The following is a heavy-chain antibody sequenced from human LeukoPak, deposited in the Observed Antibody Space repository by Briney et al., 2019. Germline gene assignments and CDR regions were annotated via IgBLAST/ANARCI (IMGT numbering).Heavy chain of an antibody. D-gene: IGHD3-10*01. CDR2: INHSGST. V-gene: IGHV4-34*01. CDR1: GGSFSGYY. J-gene: IGHJ5*02. CDR3: ARGWRYYGSGSYCWFDP. Sequence: SETLSLTCAVYGGSFSGYYWSWMRQPPGKGLEWIGEINHSGSTNYNPSLKSRVTISVDTSKNQFSLKLSSVTAADTAVYYCARGWRYYGSGSYCWFDPWGQGTLVTVSS.